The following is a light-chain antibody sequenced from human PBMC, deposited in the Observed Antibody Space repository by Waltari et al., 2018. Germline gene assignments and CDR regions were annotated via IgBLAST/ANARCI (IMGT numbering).Light chain of an antibody. Sequence: DIVMTQSPDSLAVSLGERATINCKSSQTVLYSSDNNNYVAWYQQKLGQPPKLLIYWASTRASGVPDRVSGSGSGTDFTLTVSSLQTEDVAVDYCQQSYDTPRTFGQGTRLEIK. V-gene: IGKV4-1*01. CDR3: QQSYDTPRT. CDR2: WAS. J-gene: IGKJ1*01. CDR1: QTVLYSSDNNNY.